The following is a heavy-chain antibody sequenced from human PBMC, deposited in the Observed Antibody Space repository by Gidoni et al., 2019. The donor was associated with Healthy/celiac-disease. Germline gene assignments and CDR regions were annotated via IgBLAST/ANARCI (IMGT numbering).Heavy chain of an antibody. CDR3: ARGRPRVIVVATSTTKGWFDP. CDR1: GGSFSGYY. J-gene: IGHJ5*02. V-gene: IGHV4-34*01. D-gene: IGHD3-22*01. Sequence: QVQLQQWGAGLLKPSETLSLTCAVYGGSFSGYYWSWIRQPPGKGLEWIGEINHSGSTNYNPSLKSRVTISVDTSKNQFSLKLSSVTAADTAVYYCARGRPRVIVVATSTTKGWFDPWGQGTLVTVSS. CDR2: INHSGST.